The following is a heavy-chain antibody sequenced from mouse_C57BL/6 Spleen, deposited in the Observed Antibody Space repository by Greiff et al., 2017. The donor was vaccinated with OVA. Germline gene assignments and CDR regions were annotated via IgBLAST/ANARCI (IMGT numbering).Heavy chain of an antibody. V-gene: IGHV1-7*01. D-gene: IGHD1-1*01. CDR1: GYTFTSYW. Sequence: QVQLQQSGAELAKPGASVKLSCKASGYTFTSYWMHWVKQRPGQGLEWIGYINPSSGYTKYNQKFKDKATLTADKSSSTAYMQLSSLTYEDSAVYYCARIFITTVVATGEYYAMDYWGQGTSVTVSS. CDR3: ARIFITTVVATGEYYAMDY. J-gene: IGHJ4*01. CDR2: INPSSGYT.